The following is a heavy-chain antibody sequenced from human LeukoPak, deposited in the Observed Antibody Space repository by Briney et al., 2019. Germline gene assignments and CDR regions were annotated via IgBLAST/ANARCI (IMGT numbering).Heavy chain of an antibody. CDR2: ISGSGGST. CDR1: GFTFSSYA. Sequence: GGSLRLSCAASGFTFSSYAMSWVRQAPGKGLEWVSAISGSGGSTYYADSVKGRFTISRDNSKNTLYLQMNSLRAEDTAVYYCAKCRVVRGGHSWFDPWGQGTLVTVSS. V-gene: IGHV3-23*01. J-gene: IGHJ5*02. CDR3: AKCRVVRGGHSWFDP. D-gene: IGHD3-10*01.